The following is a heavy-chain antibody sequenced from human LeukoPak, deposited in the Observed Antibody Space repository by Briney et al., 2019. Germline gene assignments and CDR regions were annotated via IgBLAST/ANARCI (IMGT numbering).Heavy chain of an antibody. Sequence: PGGSLRLSCAASGFTFSSYGMHWVRQAPGKGLEWVAFIRYDGSNKYYADSVKGRFTISRDNSKNTLYLQMNSLRAEDTAVYYCARDHHYDFWSGYYQHYYYYMDVWGKGTTVTVSS. V-gene: IGHV3-30*02. J-gene: IGHJ6*03. CDR3: ARDHHYDFWSGYYQHYYYYMDV. D-gene: IGHD3-3*01. CDR2: IRYDGSNK. CDR1: GFTFSSYG.